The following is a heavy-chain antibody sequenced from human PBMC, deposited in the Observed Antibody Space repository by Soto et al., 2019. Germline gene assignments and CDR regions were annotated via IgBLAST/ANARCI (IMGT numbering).Heavy chain of an antibody. J-gene: IGHJ4*02. Sequence: EVQLVESGGGLIQPGGSLRLSCAASGFTVSSNYMSWVRQAPGKGLEWGSVIYSGGSTYYADSVKGRFTISRDNSKNTLYVQMNSLRAEDTAVYYCASNSYDSGGGFDYWGQGTLVTVSS. CDR2: IYSGGST. CDR1: GFTVSSNY. V-gene: IGHV3-53*01. CDR3: ASNSYDSGGGFDY. D-gene: IGHD3-22*01.